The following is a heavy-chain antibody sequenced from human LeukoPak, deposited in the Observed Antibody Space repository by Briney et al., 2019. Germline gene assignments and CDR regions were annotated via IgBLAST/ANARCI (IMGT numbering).Heavy chain of an antibody. CDR3: ARSRSSGWNGNACDI. CDR2: INHSGST. J-gene: IGHJ3*02. V-gene: IGHV4-34*01. CDR1: GGSFSGYY. D-gene: IGHD6-19*01. Sequence: SETLSLTCAVYGGSFSGYYWSWIRQPPGKGLEWIGEINHSGSTNYNPSLKSRVTISVDTSKDQFSLKLSSVTAADTALYYCARSRSSGWNGNACDIWGQGTMVTVSS.